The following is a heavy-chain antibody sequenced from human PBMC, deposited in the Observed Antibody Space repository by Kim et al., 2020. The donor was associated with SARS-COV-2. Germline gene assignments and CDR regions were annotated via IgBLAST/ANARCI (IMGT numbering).Heavy chain of an antibody. CDR2: ISGSGGST. J-gene: IGHJ5*01. V-gene: IGHV3-23*01. Sequence: GGSLRLSCAASGFTFSTSTNYAMNWVRHVPGKGLEWVASISGSGGSTYIADSVMGRVTISRDDSKNTLYLQMNSLKADDTAVYYCSKDLGSGWF. CDR1: GFTFSTSTNYA. D-gene: IGHD6-19*01. CDR3: SKDLGSGWF.